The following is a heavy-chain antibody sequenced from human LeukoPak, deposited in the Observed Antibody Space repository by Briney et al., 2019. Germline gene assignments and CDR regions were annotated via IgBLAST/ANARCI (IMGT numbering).Heavy chain of an antibody. CDR1: GGSISSYY. V-gene: IGHV4-59*01. Sequence: PSETLSLTCTVSGGSISSYYWSWIRQPPGKGLEWIGYINYSGSTNYNPSLKSRVSISVDTSKNQFSLKLSSVTAADTAVYYCARDVYCGGDCSYFDSWGQGTLVTVSS. J-gene: IGHJ4*02. D-gene: IGHD2-21*02. CDR2: INYSGST. CDR3: ARDVYCGGDCSYFDS.